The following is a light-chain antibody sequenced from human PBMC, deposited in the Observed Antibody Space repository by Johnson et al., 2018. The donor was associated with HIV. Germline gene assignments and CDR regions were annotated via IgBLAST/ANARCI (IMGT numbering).Light chain of an antibody. J-gene: IGLJ1*01. V-gene: IGLV1-51*01. Sequence: QSLLTQPPSVSTAPGQKVTISCSGSSSNIGNNYVSWYQQLPGTAPKLLIYDNNKRPSGIPDRFSGSKSGTSATLGITGLQTGDEADYYCGTWDSSLSARYVFGTGTKATVL. CDR3: GTWDSSLSARYV. CDR2: DNN. CDR1: SSNIGNNY.